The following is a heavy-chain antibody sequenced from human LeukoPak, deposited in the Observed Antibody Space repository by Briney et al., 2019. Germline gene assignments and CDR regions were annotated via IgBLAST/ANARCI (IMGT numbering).Heavy chain of an antibody. CDR3: ARDQTRDTAMASYYYYMDV. CDR1: GFTFSSYS. D-gene: IGHD5-18*01. V-gene: IGHV3-48*01. CDR2: ISSSSSTI. J-gene: IGHJ6*03. Sequence: GGSLRLSCAASGFTFSSYSMNWVRQAPGKGLEWVSYISSSSSTIYYADSVKGRFTISRDNAKNSLYLQMNSLRAEDTAVYYCARDQTRDTAMASYYYYMDVWGKGTTVTVSS.